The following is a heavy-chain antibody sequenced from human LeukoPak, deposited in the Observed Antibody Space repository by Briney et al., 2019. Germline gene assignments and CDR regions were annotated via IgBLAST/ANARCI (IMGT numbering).Heavy chain of an antibody. CDR1: GYTFTSYG. CDR3: ARGGYYYDSSGYDAFDI. J-gene: IGHJ3*02. D-gene: IGHD3-22*01. V-gene: IGHV1-46*01. Sequence: ASVKVSCKASGYTFTSYGISWVRQAPGQGLEWMGIINPSGGSTSYAQKFQGRVTMTRDTSTSTVYMELSSLRSEDTAVYYCARGGYYYDSSGYDAFDIWGQGTMVTVSS. CDR2: INPSGGST.